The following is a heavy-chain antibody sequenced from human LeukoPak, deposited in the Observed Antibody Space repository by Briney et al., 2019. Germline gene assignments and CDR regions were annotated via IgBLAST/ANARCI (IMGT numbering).Heavy chain of an antibody. CDR2: ISSSSSYI. V-gene: IGHV3-21*01. D-gene: IGHD4-17*01. J-gene: IGHJ4*02. CDR1: GFTFSSYS. Sequence: GGSLRFSCVASGFTFSSYSMNWVRQAPGKGLEWVSSISSSSSYIYHADSVKGRFTISRDNAKNSVYLQMNSLRAEDTAVYYCARTNEGYGDYYPFDYWGQGTLVTVSS. CDR3: ARTNEGYGDYYPFDY.